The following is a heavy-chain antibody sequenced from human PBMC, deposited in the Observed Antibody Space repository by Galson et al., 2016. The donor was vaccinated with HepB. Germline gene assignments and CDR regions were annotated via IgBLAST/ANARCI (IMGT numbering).Heavy chain of an antibody. D-gene: IGHD2-2*01. CDR1: GYTFTTYA. J-gene: IGHJ6*04. CDR2: INTGNGNT. CDR3: ARGSSYQLLSPYYYGLDV. V-gene: IGHV1-3*04. Sequence: SVKVSCKASGYTFTTYAMHWVRQAPGQRLEWMGWINTGNGNTKYSQEFQGRVTITRDTSASTAYMELSSLRSKDTAMYYCARGSSYQLLSPYYYGLDVWGKGTTVTVSS.